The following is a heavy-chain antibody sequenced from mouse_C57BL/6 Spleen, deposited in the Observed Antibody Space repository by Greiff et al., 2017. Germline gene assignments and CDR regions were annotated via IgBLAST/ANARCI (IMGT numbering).Heavy chain of an antibody. D-gene: IGHD2-4*01. CDR1: GFTFSSYT. CDR3: ARHDYDYDRYYDMDY. J-gene: IGHJ4*01. CDR2: ISSGGGNT. Sequence: EVKLVESGGGLVKPGGSLKLSCAASGFTFSSYTMSWVRQTPEKRLEWVATISSGGGNTYYPDSVKGRFTISRDNAKNTLYLQMSSLRSEDTALYYCARHDYDYDRYYDMDYWGQGTSVTVSS. V-gene: IGHV5-9*01.